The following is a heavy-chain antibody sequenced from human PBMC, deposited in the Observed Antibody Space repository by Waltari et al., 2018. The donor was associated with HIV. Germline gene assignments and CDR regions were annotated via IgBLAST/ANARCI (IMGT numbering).Heavy chain of an antibody. J-gene: IGHJ4*02. CDR3: TTEMATMMGG. V-gene: IGHV3-15*01. Sequence: EVQLVESGGGLVKPGGSLRLSCAASGVTFSNAWMSWVRQGPGKGLECVGRIKSKTDGGTTDYAAPVKGRFTISRDDSKNTLYLQMNSLKTEDTAVYYCTTEMATMMGGWGQGTLVTVSS. CDR2: IKSKTDGGTT. D-gene: IGHD5-12*01. CDR1: GVTFSNAW.